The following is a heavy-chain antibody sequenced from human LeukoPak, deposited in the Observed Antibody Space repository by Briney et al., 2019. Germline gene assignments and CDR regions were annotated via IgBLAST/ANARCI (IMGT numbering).Heavy chain of an antibody. V-gene: IGHV3-21*04. CDR1: GFIFSNYN. D-gene: IGHD3-22*01. CDR3: AKIDYDSSAYRTFDY. Sequence: PGGSLRLSCAASGFIFSNYNMNWVRQAPGKGLEWVSFISSSGSYIYFADSVNGRFTISRDNAKNSLFLQMNSLRAEDTAVYYCAKIDYDSSAYRTFDYWGQGTLVTVSS. J-gene: IGHJ4*02. CDR2: ISSSGSYI.